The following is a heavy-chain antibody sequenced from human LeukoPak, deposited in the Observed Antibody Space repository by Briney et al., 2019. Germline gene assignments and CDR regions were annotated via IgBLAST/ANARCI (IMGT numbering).Heavy chain of an antibody. CDR1: GDTFSSYA. V-gene: IGHV1-69*13. J-gene: IGHJ6*02. Sequence: SVKVSCKASGDTFSSYAISWVRQAPGQGLEWMGGIIPIFGTANYAQKFQGRVTITADESTSTAYMELSSLRSEDTAVYYCARGYYDSSGYYYPEIYYYYYGMDVWGQGTTVTVSS. D-gene: IGHD3-22*01. CDR3: ARGYYDSSGYYYPEIYYYYYGMDV. CDR2: IIPIFGTA.